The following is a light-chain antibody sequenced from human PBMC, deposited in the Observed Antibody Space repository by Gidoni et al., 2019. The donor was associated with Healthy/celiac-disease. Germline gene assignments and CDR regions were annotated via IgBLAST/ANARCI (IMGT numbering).Light chain of an antibody. V-gene: IGLV1-47*01. CDR2: RNN. CDR1: SSNIGSNY. Sequence: QSVLTQPPSASGTPGQGVTISCSGSSSNIGSNYVYWYQQLPGTAPKLLIYRNNQRPSGVPDRFSGSTSGTSASLAISGLRSEDEADYYCAAWDDSLSAVVFGGGTKLTVL. J-gene: IGLJ2*01. CDR3: AAWDDSLSAVV.